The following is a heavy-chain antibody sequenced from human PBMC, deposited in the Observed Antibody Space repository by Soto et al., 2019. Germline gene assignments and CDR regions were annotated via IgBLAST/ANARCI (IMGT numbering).Heavy chain of an antibody. CDR1: GFSLSTSGMC. V-gene: IGHV2-70*01. CDR2: IDWDDDK. Sequence: SGPTLVNPTQTLTLTCTFSGFSLSTSGMCVSWIRQPPGKALEWLALIDWDDDKYYSTSLKTRLTISKDTPKNQVVLTMTNMDPVDTATYYCARTPLYYYDSSGYQYYFDYWGQGTLVTVSS. D-gene: IGHD3-22*01. J-gene: IGHJ4*02. CDR3: ARTPLYYYDSSGYQYYFDY.